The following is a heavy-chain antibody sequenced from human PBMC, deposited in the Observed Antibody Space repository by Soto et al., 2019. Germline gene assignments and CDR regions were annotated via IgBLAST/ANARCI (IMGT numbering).Heavy chain of an antibody. D-gene: IGHD2-15*01. Sequence: GGSLRLSCAASGFTFSNAWMNWVRQAPGKGLEWVGRIKSKTDGGTTDYGTPVKGRFTISRDDSKNTRYLQMNSLKTEDTAVYYCTSGYCSGGNCYPNYYYYYGMDVWGQGTTVTVSS. CDR2: IKSKTDGGTT. J-gene: IGHJ6*02. CDR3: TSGYCSGGNCYPNYYYYYGMDV. CDR1: GFTFSNAW. V-gene: IGHV3-15*07.